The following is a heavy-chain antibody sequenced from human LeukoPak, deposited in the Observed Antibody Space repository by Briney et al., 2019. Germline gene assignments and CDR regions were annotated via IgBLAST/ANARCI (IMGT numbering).Heavy chain of an antibody. Sequence: PGESLKISCKGSGYSYTSYWIGWVRQMPGKGLEWMGIIYPGDSDTRYSPSFQGQVTLSADKSSSTAYLQWSSLKASDSATYYCARLLRNIAAGVYYFDYWGQGTLVTVSS. V-gene: IGHV5-51*01. CDR3: ARLLRNIAAGVYYFDY. J-gene: IGHJ4*02. CDR1: GYSYTSYW. D-gene: IGHD6-13*01. CDR2: IYPGDSDT.